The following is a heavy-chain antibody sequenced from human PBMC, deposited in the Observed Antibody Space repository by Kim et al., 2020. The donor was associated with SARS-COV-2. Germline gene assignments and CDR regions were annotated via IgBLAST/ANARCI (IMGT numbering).Heavy chain of an antibody. D-gene: IGHD2-15*01. Sequence: ASVKVSCKASGYTFTSYGISWVRQAPGQGLEWMGWISAYNGNTNYAQKLQGRVTMTTDTSTSTAYMELRSLRSDDTAVYYCARGCSGGSCSRGYYYGMDVWGQGTTDTVSS. V-gene: IGHV1-18*01. CDR1: GYTFTSYG. J-gene: IGHJ6*02. CDR3: ARGCSGGSCSRGYYYGMDV. CDR2: ISAYNGNT.